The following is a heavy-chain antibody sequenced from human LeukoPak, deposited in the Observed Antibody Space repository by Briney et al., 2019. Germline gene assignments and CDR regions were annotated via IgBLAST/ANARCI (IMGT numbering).Heavy chain of an antibody. D-gene: IGHD3-10*01. CDR2: IYYSGST. J-gene: IGHJ4*02. V-gene: IGHV4-39*01. Sequence: SEAPSLTCTVSGGSISSSSYYWGWIRQPPGKGLEWIGSIYYSGSTYYNPSLKSRVTISVDTSKNQFSLKLSSVTAADTAVYYCARHVERGDYYGSGSFDYWGQGTLVTVSS. CDR3: ARHVERGDYYGSGSFDY. CDR1: GGSISSSSYY.